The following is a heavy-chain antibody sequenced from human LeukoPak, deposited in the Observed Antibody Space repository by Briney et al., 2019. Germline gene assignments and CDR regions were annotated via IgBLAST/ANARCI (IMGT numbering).Heavy chain of an antibody. Sequence: RTSETLSLTCTVSGGSISSGSHYWSWIRRPAGKGLEWIGRIYTSGSTNYNPSLKSRVTISIDTSKNQFSLRLSSVTAADTAVYYCARDGWFAESRYIDLWGRGTLVTVSS. CDR2: IYTSGST. CDR3: ARDGWFAESRYIDL. V-gene: IGHV4-61*02. D-gene: IGHD3-10*01. J-gene: IGHJ2*01. CDR1: GGSISSGSHY.